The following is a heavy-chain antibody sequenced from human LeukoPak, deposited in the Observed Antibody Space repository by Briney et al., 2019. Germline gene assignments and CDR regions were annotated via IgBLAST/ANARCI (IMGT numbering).Heavy chain of an antibody. D-gene: IGHD6-19*01. CDR3: ARDGIAVASYNWSDP. CDR2: ISSNGGST. J-gene: IGHJ5*02. Sequence: GGSLRLSCAASGFTFSSYAMHWVRQAPGKGLEYVSAISSNGGSTYYANSVKGRFTISRDNSKNTLYLQMGSLRAEDMAVYYCARDGIAVASYNWSDPWGQGTLVTVSS. CDR1: GFTFSSYA. V-gene: IGHV3-64*01.